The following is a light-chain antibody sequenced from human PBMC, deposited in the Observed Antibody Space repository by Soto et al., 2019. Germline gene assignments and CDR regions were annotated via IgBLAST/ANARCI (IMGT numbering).Light chain of an antibody. CDR1: SSDVGGYNF. Sequence: QSVLTQPRSVSGSPGQSVTISCTGTSSDVGGYNFVSWYQHHPGKAPKLMIYDVSKRPSGVPDRFSGSKSGNTASLTISGLQAEDEADYYCCSYAGSYTGVFGTATKLTVL. CDR3: CSYAGSYTGV. J-gene: IGLJ1*01. V-gene: IGLV2-11*01. CDR2: DVS.